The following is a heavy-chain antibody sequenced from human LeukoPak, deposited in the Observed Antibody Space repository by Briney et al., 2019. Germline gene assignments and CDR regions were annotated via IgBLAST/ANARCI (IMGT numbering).Heavy chain of an antibody. V-gene: IGHV3-23*01. CDR1: GFTFSSYA. CDR3: AKWDGGYCSSTSCYAYYGMDV. D-gene: IGHD2-2*01. CDR2: ISGSGGST. J-gene: IGHJ6*02. Sequence: GGSLRLSCAASGFTFSSYAMSWVRQAPGKGLEWVSAISGSGGSTYYADSVKGRFTISRDNSKNTLYLQMNSLRVEDTAVYYCAKWDGGYCSSTSCYAYYGMDVWGQGTTVTVSS.